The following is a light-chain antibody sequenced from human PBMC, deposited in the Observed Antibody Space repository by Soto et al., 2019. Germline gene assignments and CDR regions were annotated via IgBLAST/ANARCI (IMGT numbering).Light chain of an antibody. Sequence: QSVLTQPASVSGSPGQSITISCTGTSSDVGGYNYVSWYQQHPGKAPKLLIYEVSNRPSGVSNRFSGSKSGNTASLTISGLQADDEADYYCSSFSGSSTLVLFGGGTKLTVL. CDR1: SSDVGGYNY. CDR3: SSFSGSSTLVL. J-gene: IGLJ2*01. CDR2: EVS. V-gene: IGLV2-14*01.